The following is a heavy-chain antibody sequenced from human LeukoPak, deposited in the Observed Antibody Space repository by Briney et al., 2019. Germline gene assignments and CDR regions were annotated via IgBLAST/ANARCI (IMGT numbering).Heavy chain of an antibody. CDR1: GGSVSSGTYY. CDR2: IYNSGTT. D-gene: IGHD2-2*01. CDR3: ARDYGRFCSSPSCYYYYGMDV. V-gene: IGHV4-61*01. J-gene: IGHJ6*02. Sequence: SETLSLTCTVSGGSVSSGTYYWSWIRQPPGKGLEWIGYIYNSGTTNYNPSLESRVTISVDTSKNQFSLKLSSVAAADTAVYYCARDYGRFCSSPSCYYYYGMDVWGQGTTVTVSS.